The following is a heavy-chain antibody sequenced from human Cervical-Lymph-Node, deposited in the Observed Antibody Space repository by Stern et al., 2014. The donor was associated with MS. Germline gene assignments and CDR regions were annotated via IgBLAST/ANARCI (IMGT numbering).Heavy chain of an antibody. CDR1: GYTFTYPY. CDR2: ITIYNGNT. Sequence: VQLVQSGAEVKKAGSSVKVSCTTSGYTFTYPYLHWVRQAPGQALEWMGWITIYNGNTNYAHKFQDRVTITRETSLSAVYMELSSLRSEDTAIYFCARSRLAGDYYYDLEVWGQGTRVTVSS. V-gene: IGHV1-45*01. J-gene: IGHJ6*02. D-gene: IGHD1-14*01. CDR3: ARSRLAGDYYYDLEV.